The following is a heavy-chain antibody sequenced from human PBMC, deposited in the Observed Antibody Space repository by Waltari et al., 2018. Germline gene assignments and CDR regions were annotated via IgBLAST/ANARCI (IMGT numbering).Heavy chain of an antibody. V-gene: IGHV1-69*05. J-gene: IGHJ4*02. D-gene: IGHD2-2*01. CDR3: ARGWLEVGPFDY. CDR2: IIPVLGTT. CDR1: VATFSSYV. Sequence: QVQLVQSGAAVKKTGSSVKVSCKASVATFSSYVITWVRQAPGQGLEWMGGIIPVLGTTNYAQKFQGRVTISTDVSTTTAYIDLSRLRSDDTAVYYCARGWLEVGPFDYWGQGTLVTVSS.